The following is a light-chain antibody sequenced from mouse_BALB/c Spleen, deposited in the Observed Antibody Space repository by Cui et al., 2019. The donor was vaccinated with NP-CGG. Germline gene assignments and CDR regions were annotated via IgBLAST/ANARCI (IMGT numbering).Light chain of an antibody. CDR3: ALWYSNHWV. J-gene: IGLJ1*01. CDR1: IGAVTTSNY. Sequence: QAVVPQESALTTSPGATVTLTCRSSIGAVTTSNYANWVQEKPDHLFTGLIGGTNNRAPGVPARFSGSLIGDKAALTITGAQTEDEAIYFCALWYSNHWVFGGGTKLTVL. CDR2: GTN. V-gene: IGLV1*01.